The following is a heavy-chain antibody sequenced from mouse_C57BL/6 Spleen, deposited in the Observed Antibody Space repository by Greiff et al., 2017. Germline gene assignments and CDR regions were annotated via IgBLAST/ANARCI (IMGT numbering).Heavy chain of an antibody. D-gene: IGHD1-1*01. J-gene: IGHJ4*01. Sequence: QVTLKESGPGILQSSQTLSLTCSFSGFSLSTSGMGVSWIRQPSGKGLEWLAHIYWDDDKRYNPSLKSRLTISKDTSRNQVFLKITSVDTADTATYYCARRKGYYYGSSYEEGAMDYWGQGTSVTVSS. V-gene: IGHV8-12*01. CDR2: IYWDDDK. CDR1: GFSLSTSGMG. CDR3: ARRKGYYYGSSYEEGAMDY.